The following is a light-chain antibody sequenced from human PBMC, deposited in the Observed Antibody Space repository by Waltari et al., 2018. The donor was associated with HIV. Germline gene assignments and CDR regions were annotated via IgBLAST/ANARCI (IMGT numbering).Light chain of an antibody. CDR2: DDS. Sequence: QSLLTQPPSASGTPGQMVTISCSGSSPNIGHSAVNWYRQFPGAAPKLLIYDDSQRASGVSDRFSGSKSGTSASLAISGLQSDDEADYYCASWDGRLSWDGRLSGYVIFGGGTRLTV. CDR3: ASWDGRLSWDGRLSGYVI. V-gene: IGLV1-44*01. CDR1: SPNIGHSA. J-gene: IGLJ2*01.